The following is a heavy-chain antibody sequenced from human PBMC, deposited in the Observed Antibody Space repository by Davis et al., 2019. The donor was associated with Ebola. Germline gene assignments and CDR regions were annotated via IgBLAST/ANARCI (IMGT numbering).Heavy chain of an antibody. D-gene: IGHD1/OR15-1a*01. CDR1: GFTVSSNY. V-gene: IGHV3-66*01. J-gene: IGHJ4*02. CDR3: ARGDRIKAKQFDY. CDR2: IYSGGST. Sequence: GGSLRLSCAASGFTVSSNYMSWVRQAPGKGLEWVSVIYSGGSTYYADSVKGRFTISRDNAKNTLYLQMNSLRAEDTAVYYCARGDRIKAKQFDYWGQGTLVTVSS.